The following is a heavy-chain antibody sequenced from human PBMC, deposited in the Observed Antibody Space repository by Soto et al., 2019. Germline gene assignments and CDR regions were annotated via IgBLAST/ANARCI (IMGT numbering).Heavy chain of an antibody. V-gene: IGHV1-3*01. D-gene: IGHD1-26*01. Sequence: GVSVTVSCKASGYTFTSYAMRWVRQAPGQRLEWMGWINAGNGNTKYSQKFQGRVTITRDTSASTAYMELSSLRSEDTAVYYCARDRIDQAHYYYYMDVWGKGTTVTVSS. J-gene: IGHJ6*03. CDR2: INAGNGNT. CDR3: ARDRIDQAHYYYYMDV. CDR1: GYTFTSYA.